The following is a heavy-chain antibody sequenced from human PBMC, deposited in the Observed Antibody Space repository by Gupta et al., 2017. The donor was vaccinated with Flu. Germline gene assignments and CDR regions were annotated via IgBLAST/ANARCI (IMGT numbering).Heavy chain of an antibody. J-gene: IGHJ4*02. CDR3: ARAASHHLHVTGYYFFPPDF. CDR2: INAHSGDA. Sequence: QVQLVQSGAEVKKPGASVKVSCKASGYTFRSYGINWVRQAPGQGLEWMGWINAHSGDAHYAHKVQGRVTRSTDTSTDTDYMEVRGLRSEDKEIYYWARAASHHLHVTGYYFFPPDFWGQVSLVNVS. CDR1: GYTFRSYG. D-gene: IGHD3-22*01. V-gene: IGHV1-18*01.